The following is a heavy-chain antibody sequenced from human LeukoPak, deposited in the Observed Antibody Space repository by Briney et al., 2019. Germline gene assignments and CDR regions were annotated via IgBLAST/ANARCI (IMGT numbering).Heavy chain of an antibody. CDR1: GFTLSSYG. Sequence: GGSLRLSCAASGFTLSSYGMHWVRQAPGKGLEWVAVIWYDGSNKYYADSVKGQFTISRDNSKNTLYLQMNSLRAEDTAVYYCAKYVGYCSSTSCYEYFQHWGQGTLVTVSS. V-gene: IGHV3-33*06. CDR2: IWYDGSNK. D-gene: IGHD2-2*01. CDR3: AKYVGYCSSTSCYEYFQH. J-gene: IGHJ1*01.